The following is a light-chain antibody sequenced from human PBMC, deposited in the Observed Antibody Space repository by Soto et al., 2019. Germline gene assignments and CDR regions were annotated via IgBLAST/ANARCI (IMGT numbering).Light chain of an antibody. J-gene: IGLJ3*02. V-gene: IGLV2-14*01. Sequence: QSVLTQPASVSGSPGQSITISCTGTSSDVGAYNYVSWYQQHPGKAPKLMIFEVNNRPSGVSNRCSGSKSGNTASLTISGLQAEDEADYYCSSYTSSSTLVFGGGTKVTVL. CDR2: EVN. CDR3: SSYTSSSTLV. CDR1: SSDVGAYNY.